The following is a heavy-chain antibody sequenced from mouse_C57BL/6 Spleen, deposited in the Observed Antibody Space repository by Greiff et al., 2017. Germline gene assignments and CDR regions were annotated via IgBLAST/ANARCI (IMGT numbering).Heavy chain of an antibody. J-gene: IGHJ4*01. Sequence: VKLVESGAELVKPGASVKISCKASGYAFSSYWMSWVKQRPGKGLEWIGQIYPGDGDTNYNEKFKGKATLTADKSSSTAYMQLSSLTSEDSAVYFCARWEAIDDWGQGTTVTVSS. CDR2: IYPGDGDT. CDR1: GYAFSSYW. D-gene: IGHD4-1*01. CDR3: ARWEAIDD. V-gene: IGHV1-80*01.